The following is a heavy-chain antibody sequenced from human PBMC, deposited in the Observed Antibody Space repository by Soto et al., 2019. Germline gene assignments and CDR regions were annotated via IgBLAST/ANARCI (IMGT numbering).Heavy chain of an antibody. CDR3: ARESEQWLNNRAEYFQH. V-gene: IGHV3-30-3*01. D-gene: IGHD6-19*01. CDR1: GFTFSSYA. J-gene: IGHJ1*01. CDR2: ISYDGSNK. Sequence: QVQLVESGGGVVQPGRSLRLSCAASGFTFSSYAMHWVRQAPGKGLEWVAVISYDGSNKYYADSVKGRFTNSRDNSKNTQYAQMNSLRAEDTAVYYCARESEQWLNNRAEYFQHWGQGTLVTVSS.